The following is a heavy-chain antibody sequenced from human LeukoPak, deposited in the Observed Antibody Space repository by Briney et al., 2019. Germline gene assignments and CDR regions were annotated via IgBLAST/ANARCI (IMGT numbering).Heavy chain of an antibody. V-gene: IGHV4-4*09. CDR3: ARQHHYYFDY. J-gene: IGHJ4*02. CDR2: IYTSGST. CDR1: GVSISSYY. Sequence: SETLSLTCTVSGVSISSYYWSWIRQPPGKGLEWIGYIYTSGSTNYNPSLKSRVTISVDTSKNQFSLKLSSVIAADTAVYYCARQHHYYFDYWGQGTLVTASS.